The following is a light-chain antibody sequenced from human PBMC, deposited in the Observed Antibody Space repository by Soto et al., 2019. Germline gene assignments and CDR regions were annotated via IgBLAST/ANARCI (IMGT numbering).Light chain of an antibody. Sequence: QSVLTQPPSGSGSPGQSVTISCTGTSSDVGGYNYVSWYQQYPGRAPKLMIYEVTKRPSGVPDRFSGSKSGNTASLTVSGLQAEDEADYYCSSYAASNNFYFVFGGGTQLTVL. CDR2: EVT. CDR1: SSDVGGYNY. CDR3: SSYAASNNFYFV. V-gene: IGLV2-8*01. J-gene: IGLJ7*01.